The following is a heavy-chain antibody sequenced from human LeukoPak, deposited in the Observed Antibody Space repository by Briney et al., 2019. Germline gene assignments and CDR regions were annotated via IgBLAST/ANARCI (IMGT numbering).Heavy chain of an antibody. CDR1: GGSISSYY. D-gene: IGHD6-13*01. CDR3: ARLRAAADYYYYGMDV. CDR2: IYYSGST. V-gene: IGHV4-59*08. Sequence: PSETLSLTCTVSGGSISSYYWSWIRQPPGKGLEWIGYIYYSGSTNYNPSLKSRVTISVDTSKNQFSLKLSSVTAADTAVYYCARLRAAADYYYYGMDVWGQGTTVTVSS. J-gene: IGHJ6*02.